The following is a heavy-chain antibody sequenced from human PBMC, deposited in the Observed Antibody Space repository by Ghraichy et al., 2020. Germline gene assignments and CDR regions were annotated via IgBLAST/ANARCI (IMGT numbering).Heavy chain of an antibody. V-gene: IGHV3-74*01. CDR1: GFTFSSYW. CDR3: ARGRVPGIAAAATDY. D-gene: IGHD6-13*01. CDR2: INSDGSST. J-gene: IGHJ4*02. Sequence: GGSLRLSCAASGFTFSSYWMHWVRQAPGKGLVWVSRINSDGSSTSYADSVKGRFTISRDNAKNTLYLQMNSLRAEDTAVYYCARGRVPGIAAAATDYWGQGTLVTVSS.